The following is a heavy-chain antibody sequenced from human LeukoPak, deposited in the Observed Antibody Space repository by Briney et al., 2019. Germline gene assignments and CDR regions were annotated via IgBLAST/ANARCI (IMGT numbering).Heavy chain of an antibody. CDR3: TWMATVVTVDI. J-gene: IGHJ4*02. CDR2: TIGGNGPA. D-gene: IGHD4-23*01. Sequence: TPGGSLRLSCTASGFSFSNYVISWVRQAPGKGLEWIGRTIGGNGPADYAAPVKGRFTISRDYSKDTMYPHMNSLKTEDTAVYYCTWMATVVTVDIWGQGTLVTVSS. V-gene: IGHV3-15*01. CDR1: GFSFSNYV.